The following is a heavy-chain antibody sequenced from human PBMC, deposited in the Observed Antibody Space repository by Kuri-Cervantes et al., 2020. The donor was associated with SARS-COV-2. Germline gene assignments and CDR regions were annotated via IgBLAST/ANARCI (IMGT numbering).Heavy chain of an antibody. CDR1: GYTFTSYY. J-gene: IGHJ3*02. CDR3: AREDIVVVPAYYDDAFDI. V-gene: IGHV1-46*01. CDR2: INPSGGST. D-gene: IGHD2-2*01. Sequence: ASVKVSCKASGYTFTSYYMHWVRQAPGQGLEWMGIINPSGGSTSYAQKFQSRVTMTRDTSTSTVYMELSSLRSEDTAVYYCAREDIVVVPAYYDDAFDIWGQGTVVTVSS.